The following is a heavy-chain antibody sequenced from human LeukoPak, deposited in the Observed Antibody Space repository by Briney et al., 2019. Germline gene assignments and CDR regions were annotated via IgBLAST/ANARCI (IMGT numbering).Heavy chain of an antibody. J-gene: IGHJ3*02. Sequence: ASVKVSCKASGYTFTSYDINWVRQATGQGLEWMGWMNPNSGNTGYAQKFQGRVTMTRNTSISTAYMELSSLRSEDTAVYYCAGGRGYSFGSLFRGLSVFDIGGQGKMFTVFS. D-gene: IGHD5-18*01. CDR2: MNPNSGNT. V-gene: IGHV1-8*01. CDR1: GYTFTSYD. CDR3: AGGRGYSFGSLFRGLSVFDI.